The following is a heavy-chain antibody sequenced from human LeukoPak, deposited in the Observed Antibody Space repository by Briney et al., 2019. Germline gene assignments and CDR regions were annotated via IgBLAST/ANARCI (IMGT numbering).Heavy chain of an antibody. CDR2: ITSTSRYI. CDR3: ARDGSYYGQYYFDY. J-gene: IGHJ4*02. Sequence: GESLRLSCAASGFTFGPYTMNWVRQAPGKGLEWVSSITSTSRYIYYADSLKGRFTVSRDNAKSSLYLQMNSLTVEDTAVYYCARDGSYYGQYYFDYWGQGILVTVSS. V-gene: IGHV3-21*06. CDR1: GFTFGPYT. D-gene: IGHD1-26*01.